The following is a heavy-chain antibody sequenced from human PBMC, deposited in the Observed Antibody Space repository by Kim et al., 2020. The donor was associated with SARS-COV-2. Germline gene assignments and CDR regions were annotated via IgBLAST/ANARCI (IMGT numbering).Heavy chain of an antibody. D-gene: IGHD2-2*01. J-gene: IGHJ6*03. CDR3: AKDGPVGISSTSWQARIYYYYYYMDV. CDR2: ISGSGGST. Sequence: GGSLRLSCAASGFTFSSYAMSWVRQAPGKGLEWVSAISGSGGSTYYADSVKGRFTISRDNSKNTLYLQMNSLRAEDTAVYYCAKDGPVGISSTSWQARIYYYYYYMDVWGKGTTVTVSS. V-gene: IGHV3-23*01. CDR1: GFTFSSYA.